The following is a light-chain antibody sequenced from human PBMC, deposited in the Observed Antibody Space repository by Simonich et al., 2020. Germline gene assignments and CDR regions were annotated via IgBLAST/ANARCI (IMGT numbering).Light chain of an antibody. V-gene: IGLV3-25*03. Sequence: SYELTQPPSVSVSPGQTARITCSGDALPKQYAYWYQQKPGQAPVREIYKDSERPSGIPERFSGSSSGTTVTLTISGVQAEDEADYYCQSADSSGTYVVFGGGTKLTVL. J-gene: IGLJ2*01. CDR1: ALPKQY. CDR3: QSADSSGTYVV. CDR2: KDS.